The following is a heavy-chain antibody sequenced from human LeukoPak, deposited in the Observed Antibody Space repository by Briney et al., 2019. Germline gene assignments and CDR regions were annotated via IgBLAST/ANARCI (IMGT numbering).Heavy chain of an antibody. D-gene: IGHD2-2*01. J-gene: IGHJ4*02. Sequence: SGGSLRLSCAASGFTFSRNWMSWVRQAPGKGLEWVANIKEDGSADYYMDSVKGRFTISRDNAKNSLYLQMSSLRAEDTAVYYCAKGGIGHQGVFDYWGRGTLVTVSS. V-gene: IGHV3-7*03. CDR3: AKGGIGHQGVFDY. CDR2: IKEDGSAD. CDR1: GFTFSRNW.